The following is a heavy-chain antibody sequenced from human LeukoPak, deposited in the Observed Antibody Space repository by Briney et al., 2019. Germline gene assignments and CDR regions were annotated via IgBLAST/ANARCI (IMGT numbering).Heavy chain of an antibody. Sequence: GGSLRLSCAASGFTFDDYAMHWVRQAPGKGLEWVSGISWSSGSIAYADSVKGRFTISRDNAKNSLYLQMNSLRAEDTAVYYCVRNLAVAGTCFDSWGQGTLVTVSS. CDR3: VRNLAVAGTCFDS. J-gene: IGHJ4*02. D-gene: IGHD6-19*01. V-gene: IGHV3-9*01. CDR2: ISWSSGSI. CDR1: GFTFDDYA.